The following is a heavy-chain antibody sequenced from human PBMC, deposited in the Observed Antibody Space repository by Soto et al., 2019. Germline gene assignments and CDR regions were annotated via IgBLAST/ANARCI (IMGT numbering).Heavy chain of an antibody. J-gene: IGHJ4*02. D-gene: IGHD3-22*01. CDR1: GFTFSSYA. Sequence: GGSLRLSCAASGFTFSSYAMHWLRQAPGKGLEWVAVISYDGSNKYYADSVKGRFTISRDNSKNTLYLQMNSLRAEDTAVYYCARERITMIVVVITSAGPFDYWGQGTLVTVSS. V-gene: IGHV3-30-3*01. CDR3: ARERITMIVVVITSAGPFDY. CDR2: ISYDGSNK.